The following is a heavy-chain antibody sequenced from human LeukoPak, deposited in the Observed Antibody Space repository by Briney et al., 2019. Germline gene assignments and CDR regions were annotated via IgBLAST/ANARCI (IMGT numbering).Heavy chain of an antibody. CDR3: ARVGGTNYYYYGMDV. J-gene: IGHJ6*02. V-gene: IGHV4-61*01. Sequence: SETLSLTCTVSGGSVSSGSYYWSWIRQPPGKGLEWIGYIYYSGSTNYNPSLKSRVTISVDTSKNQFSLKLSSVTAADTAVYYCARVGGTNYYYYGMDVWGQGTTVTVS. CDR1: GGSVSSGSYY. CDR2: IYYSGST. D-gene: IGHD2-2*01.